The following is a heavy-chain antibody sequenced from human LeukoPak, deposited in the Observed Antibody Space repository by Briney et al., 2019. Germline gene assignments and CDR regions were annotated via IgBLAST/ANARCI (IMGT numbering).Heavy chain of an antibody. V-gene: IGHV3-30-3*01. J-gene: IGHJ4*02. CDR3: ARALYYHDSSGYGPGFDY. Sequence: GGSLRLSCAVSGFTFSSYAMHWVRQAPGKGLEGVAVISYDGINKYYADSVKGRFTISRDNSKNTLYLQMNSLRAEDTAVYYCARALYYHDSSGYGPGFDYWGQGTLVTVSS. D-gene: IGHD3-22*01. CDR1: GFTFSSYA. CDR2: ISYDGINK.